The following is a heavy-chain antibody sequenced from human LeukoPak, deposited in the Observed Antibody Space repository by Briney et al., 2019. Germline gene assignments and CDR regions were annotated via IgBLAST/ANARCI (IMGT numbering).Heavy chain of an antibody. D-gene: IGHD2-15*01. Sequence: SQTLSLTCTVSGASIRSGDYYWSWIRQPPGKGLEWIRYIYDSGSTYYNPSLKSRITISVDTSENRFSLKLSSVIATDTAVYYCARDCSGGSCYGAFDIWGQGTMVTVSS. CDR2: IYDSGST. CDR1: GASIRSGDYY. CDR3: ARDCSGGSCYGAFDI. J-gene: IGHJ3*02. V-gene: IGHV4-30-4*01.